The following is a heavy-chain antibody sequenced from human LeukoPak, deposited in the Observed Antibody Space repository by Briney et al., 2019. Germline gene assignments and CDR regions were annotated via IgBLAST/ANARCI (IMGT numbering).Heavy chain of an antibody. CDR1: GGSISSYY. Sequence: SETLSLTCTVSGGSISSYYWSWIRQPPGKGLEWIGYIYYSGSTNYNPSLKSRVTISVDTSKNQFSLKLSSVTAADTAVYYCACSGSCYGGFDYWGQGTLVTVSS. D-gene: IGHD1-26*01. J-gene: IGHJ4*02. CDR2: IYYSGST. CDR3: ACSGSCYGGFDY. V-gene: IGHV4-59*01.